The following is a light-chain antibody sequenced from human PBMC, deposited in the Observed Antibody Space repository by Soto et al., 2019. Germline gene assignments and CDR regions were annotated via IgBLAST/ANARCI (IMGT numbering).Light chain of an antibody. CDR3: SSYTSSSTLV. CDR2: DVS. CDR1: SSGVGGYNY. J-gene: IGLJ2*01. Sequence: QSALTQPASVSGSPGQSITISCTGTSSGVGGYNYVFWYQQHPGKAPKLMIYDVSNRPSGVSNRFSGSKSGNTASLTISGLQAEDEADYYCSSYTSSSTLVFGGGTKLTVL. V-gene: IGLV2-14*01.